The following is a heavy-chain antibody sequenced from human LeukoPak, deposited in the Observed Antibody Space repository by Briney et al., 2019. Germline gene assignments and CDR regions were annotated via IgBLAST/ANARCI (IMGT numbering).Heavy chain of an antibody. Sequence: SETLSLTCTVAGGSISSYYWSWIRQPPGKGLEWIGYIYYSGSTSYNPSLKSRVTISVDTSKNQFSLKLSSVTAADTAVYYCARHGSENGSGSYYLDYWGQGTLVTVSS. V-gene: IGHV4-59*08. D-gene: IGHD3-10*01. CDR2: IYYSGST. CDR1: GGSISSYY. J-gene: IGHJ4*02. CDR3: ARHGSENGSGSYYLDY.